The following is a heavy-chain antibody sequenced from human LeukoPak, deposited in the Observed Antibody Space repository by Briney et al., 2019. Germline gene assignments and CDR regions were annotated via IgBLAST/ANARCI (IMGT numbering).Heavy chain of an antibody. J-gene: IGHJ4*02. CDR3: ARDRRAVAVGY. D-gene: IGHD6-19*01. V-gene: IGHV3-7*05. Sequence: SGGSLRLSCAASGFTFSSSWMNWVRQAPGKGLEWVASIKGDGSGEYYVDFVKGRFTISRDNAKNSLYLQMNSLRAEDTAVYYCARDRRAVAVGYWGQGILVTVSS. CDR2: IKGDGSGE. CDR1: GFTFSSSW.